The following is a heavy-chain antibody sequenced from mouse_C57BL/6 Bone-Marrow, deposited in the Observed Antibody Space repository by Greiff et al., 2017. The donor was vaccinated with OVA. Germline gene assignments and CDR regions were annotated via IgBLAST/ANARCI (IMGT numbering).Heavy chain of an antibody. V-gene: IGHV14-2*01. CDR1: GFNIKDYY. CDR2: IDPEDGET. CDR3: ASPSYYGSSFYWYFDV. J-gene: IGHJ1*03. D-gene: IGHD1-1*01. Sequence: EVQLQQSGAELVKPGASVKLSCTASGFNIKDYYMHWVKQRTEQGLEWIGRIDPEDGETKYAPKFQGKATIKADKSSNTAYLQLSSLTSVDTAFYYCASPSYYGSSFYWYFDVWGTGTTVTVSS.